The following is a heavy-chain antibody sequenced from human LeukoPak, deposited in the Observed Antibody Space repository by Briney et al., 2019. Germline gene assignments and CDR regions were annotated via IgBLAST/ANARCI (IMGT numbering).Heavy chain of an antibody. Sequence: KSGEPLKISCKGSGYTFTSYWIGWVRQMPGKGLEWMGIIYPGDSDTKYSPSFQGQVTISADKSITTAYLQWSSLKASDTAMYYCARRSQGSFDYWGQGTLVTVSS. D-gene: IGHD3-10*01. CDR1: GYTFTSYW. CDR2: IYPGDSDT. V-gene: IGHV5-51*01. J-gene: IGHJ4*02. CDR3: ARRSQGSFDY.